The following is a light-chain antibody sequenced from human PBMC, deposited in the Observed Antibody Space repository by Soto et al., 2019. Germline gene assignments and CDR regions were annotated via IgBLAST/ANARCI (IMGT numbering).Light chain of an antibody. J-gene: IGKJ1*01. CDR3: QQYNSYST. V-gene: IGKV1-5*01. CDR2: DAS. Sequence: DIQMTQSPSTLSASVGDRVTITCRASQSISSWLAWDQQKPGKAPKLLIYDASSLESGVPSRFSGSGSGTEFPLTPSTLQPDDFAGSYCQQYNSYSTFGQGTKVDMK. CDR1: QSISSW.